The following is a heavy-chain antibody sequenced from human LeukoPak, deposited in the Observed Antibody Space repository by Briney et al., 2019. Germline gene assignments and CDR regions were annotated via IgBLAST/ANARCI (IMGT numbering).Heavy chain of an antibody. V-gene: IGHV3-21*01. J-gene: IGHJ4*02. D-gene: IGHD4-17*01. Sequence: GGSLRLSCAASGFTFSSYGMNWVRQAPGKGLEWVSSISTSSTYIYYADSVKGRFTISRDNAKNSLYLQMNTLRAEDTAVYYCARGWNTVFDYWGQGTLVTVSS. CDR1: GFTFSSYG. CDR3: ARGWNTVFDY. CDR2: ISTSSTYI.